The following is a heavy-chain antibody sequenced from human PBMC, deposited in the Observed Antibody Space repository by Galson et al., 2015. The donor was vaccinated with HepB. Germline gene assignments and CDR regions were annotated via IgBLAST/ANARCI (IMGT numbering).Heavy chain of an antibody. Sequence: SLRLSCAASGFTFSSYAMSWVRQAPGKGLEWVSAISGSGGSTYYADSVKGRFTISRDNSKNTLYLQMNSLRAEDTAVYYCAKDYDSSGYYGDYDAFDIWGQGTMVTVSS. CDR2: ISGSGGST. CDR1: GFTFSSYA. CDR3: AKDYDSSGYYGDYDAFDI. J-gene: IGHJ3*02. D-gene: IGHD3-22*01. V-gene: IGHV3-23*01.